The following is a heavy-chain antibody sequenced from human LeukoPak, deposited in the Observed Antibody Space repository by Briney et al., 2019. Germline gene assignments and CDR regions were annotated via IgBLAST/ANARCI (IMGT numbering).Heavy chain of an antibody. CDR1: GFTFSTYA. D-gene: IGHD6-19*01. CDR3: AREQSGTRGWYTVDY. CDR2: IRPDGDGT. J-gene: IGHJ4*02. V-gene: IGHV3-23*01. Sequence: HPGGSLRLSCAASGFTFSTYAITWVRQGPGKGLEWVSAIRPDGDGTYYANSVRGRFTISRDNSKDTVYLQINGLRVEDTAVYYCAREQSGTRGWYTVDYWGQGTLVTVSS.